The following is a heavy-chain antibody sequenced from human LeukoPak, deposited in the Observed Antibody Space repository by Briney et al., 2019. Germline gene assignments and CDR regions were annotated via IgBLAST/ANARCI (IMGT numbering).Heavy chain of an antibody. CDR3: ARHGSKLVGPSTIYFDN. CDR1: GGSITDDY. Sequence: KPSETLSLTCTVSGGSITDDYWSWLRQPPGKGLERLGYIYGGGRTSYNPSLESRVTISLATSNNQFSLKLNSMTATDTAVYYCARHGSKLVGPSTIYFDNWGQGILVTVSS. V-gene: IGHV4-59*08. J-gene: IGHJ4*02. D-gene: IGHD1-26*01. CDR2: IYGGGRT.